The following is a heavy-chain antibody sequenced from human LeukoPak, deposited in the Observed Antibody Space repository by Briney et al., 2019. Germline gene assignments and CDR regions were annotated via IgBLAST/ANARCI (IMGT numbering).Heavy chain of an antibody. D-gene: IGHD6-19*01. Sequence: GGSLRLSCAASGFTFSSYEMNWVRQAPGKGLEWVAVISYDGSNKYYADSVKGRFTISRDNSKITLYLQMNSLRAEDTAVYYCARSIAVAGKLPYYFDYWGQGTLVTVSS. CDR2: ISYDGSNK. J-gene: IGHJ4*02. CDR3: ARSIAVAGKLPYYFDY. V-gene: IGHV3-30-3*01. CDR1: GFTFSSYE.